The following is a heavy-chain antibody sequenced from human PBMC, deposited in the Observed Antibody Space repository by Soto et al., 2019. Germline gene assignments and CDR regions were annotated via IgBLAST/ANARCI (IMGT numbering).Heavy chain of an antibody. V-gene: IGHV1-2*02. J-gene: IGHJ4*02. D-gene: IGHD2-15*01. Sequence: GASVKVSCKASGYTFTGYYMHWVRQAPGQGLEWMGWINPNSGGTNYAQKFQGRVTMTRDTSISTAYMELSRLRSDDTAVYYCARVRGSCSWEAFDYWGQGTLVTVSS. CDR1: GYTFTGYY. CDR2: INPNSGGT. CDR3: ARVRGSCSWEAFDY.